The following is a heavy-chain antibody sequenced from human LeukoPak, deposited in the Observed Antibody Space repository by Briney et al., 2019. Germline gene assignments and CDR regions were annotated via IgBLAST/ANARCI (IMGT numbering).Heavy chain of an antibody. CDR3: ARTQLRENYDILTGYYNVLSEGMDV. CDR1: GGTFSSYA. CDR2: IIPILGIA. D-gene: IGHD3-9*01. V-gene: IGHV1-69*04. Sequence: GASVKVSCKASGGTFSSYAISWVRQAPGQGLEWMGRIIPILGIANYAQKFQGRVTITADKSTSTAYMELSSLRSEDTAVYYCARTQLRENYDILTGYYNVLSEGMDVWGQGTTVTVSS. J-gene: IGHJ6*02.